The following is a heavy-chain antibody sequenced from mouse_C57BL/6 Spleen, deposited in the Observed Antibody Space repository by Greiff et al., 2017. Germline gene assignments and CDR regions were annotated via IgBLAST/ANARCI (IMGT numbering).Heavy chain of an antibody. V-gene: IGHV6-3*01. CDR3: TGPPYYYGSSYWFAY. D-gene: IGHD1-1*01. CDR1: GFTFSNYW. CDR2: IRLKSDNYAT. J-gene: IGHJ3*01. Sequence: EVKLVESGGGLVQPGGSMKLSCVASGFTFSNYWMNWVRQSPEKGLEWVAQIRLKSDNYATHYAESVKGRFTISRDDSKSSVYLQMNNLRAEDTGIYYCTGPPYYYGSSYWFAYWGQGTLVTVSA.